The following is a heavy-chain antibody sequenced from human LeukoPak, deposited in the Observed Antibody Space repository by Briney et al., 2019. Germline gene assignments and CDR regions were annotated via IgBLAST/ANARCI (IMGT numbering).Heavy chain of an antibody. CDR3: AREDYGSGSSHYGMDV. D-gene: IGHD3-10*01. Sequence: GASVQVSCQATGYTFPSYHSHWVRPATGKGVEGMGWMNPNSGNTDYAQKFQGRVTMTRNTSISTAYMELSSLRSEHTAVYYCAREDYGSGSSHYGMDVWGEGTTVTVSS. V-gene: IGHV1-8*01. J-gene: IGHJ6*04. CDR2: MNPNSGNT. CDR1: GYTFPSYH.